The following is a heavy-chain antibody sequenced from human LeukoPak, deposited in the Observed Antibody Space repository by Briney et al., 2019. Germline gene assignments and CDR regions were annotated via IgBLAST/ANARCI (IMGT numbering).Heavy chain of an antibody. J-gene: IGHJ4*02. Sequence: ASVKVSCTASGYTFTGYYMHWVRQAPGQGLEWMGWINPNSGGTNHAQKFQGRVTMTRDTSISTAYMELSRLRSDDTAVYYCARGAAGSSSSSNYFDYWGQGTLVTVSS. V-gene: IGHV1-2*02. CDR3: ARGAAGSSSSSNYFDY. CDR2: INPNSGGT. D-gene: IGHD6-6*01. CDR1: GYTFTGYY.